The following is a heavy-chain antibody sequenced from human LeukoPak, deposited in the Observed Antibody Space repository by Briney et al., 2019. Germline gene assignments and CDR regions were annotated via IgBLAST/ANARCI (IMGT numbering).Heavy chain of an antibody. Sequence: SETLSLTCTVSGGSISSYYRNWIRQPPGKGLEWIGYIYYSGSTNYNPSLKSRVTISVDTSKNQFSLKLSSVTAADTAVYYCAGRLWRRDGYNLSAFDIWGQETMVTVSS. CDR3: AGRLWRRDGYNLSAFDI. D-gene: IGHD5-24*01. CDR1: GGSISSYY. V-gene: IGHV4-59*01. J-gene: IGHJ3*02. CDR2: IYYSGST.